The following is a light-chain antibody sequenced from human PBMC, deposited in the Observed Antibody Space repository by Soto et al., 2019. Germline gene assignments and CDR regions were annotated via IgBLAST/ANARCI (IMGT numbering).Light chain of an antibody. CDR3: QQYGSSPQT. CDR1: QSVSSK. J-gene: IGKJ1*01. CDR2: GAS. Sequence: ETVMTQSPATLSLSPGERATLSCRASQSVSSKLVWYQQKPGQAPRFLIYGASTRATGIPARFRGSGSGTDVTITITRLEPEDFEVYYCQQYGSSPQTFGQGTKVDIK. V-gene: IGKV3-15*01.